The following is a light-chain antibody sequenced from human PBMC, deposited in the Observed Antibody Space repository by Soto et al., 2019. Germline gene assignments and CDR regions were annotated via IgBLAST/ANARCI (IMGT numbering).Light chain of an antibody. CDR2: LVS. CDR1: RRVLHRSGYNY. V-gene: IGKV2-28*01. J-gene: IGKJ1*01. Sequence: DSVMAHLPLCLPVTPRGQASISCRSSRRVLHRSGYNYLHWYLQKPGQSPQLLISLVSDRAPGVPDRFSGSGSGTDFTLKISRLEAEDVAVYYCMQPLQTPWTFGQGTKVDIK. CDR3: MQPLQTPWT.